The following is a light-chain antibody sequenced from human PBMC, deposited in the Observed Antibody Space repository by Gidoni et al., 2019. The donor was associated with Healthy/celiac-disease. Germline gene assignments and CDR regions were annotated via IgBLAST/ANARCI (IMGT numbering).Light chain of an antibody. Sequence: EIVMTQSPATLSVSPGERATLSCRASQSVSSNLAWYQQKPGQAPRLLIYGASTRATGIPARFSGSGSGTEFTLTISSLQSEDFAVYYCQQYNNWPGGTFGQXTKLEIK. V-gene: IGKV3-15*01. CDR1: QSVSSN. CDR2: GAS. J-gene: IGKJ2*01. CDR3: QQYNNWPGGT.